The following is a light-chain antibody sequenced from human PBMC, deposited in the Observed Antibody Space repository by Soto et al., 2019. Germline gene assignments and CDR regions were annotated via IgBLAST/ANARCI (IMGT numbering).Light chain of an antibody. CDR3: HHYYGTRQS. Sequence: DIVMTQSPDSLAVSLGERATINCKSSQSVLYSSNNKNYLAWYQQKPGQSQKLLIYWASTRESGVPDRFSGSGSETDFTLTISSLQADDVAFYSCHHYYGTRQSFGQGTRVEI. CDR2: WAS. CDR1: QSVLYSSNNKNY. J-gene: IGKJ1*01. V-gene: IGKV4-1*01.